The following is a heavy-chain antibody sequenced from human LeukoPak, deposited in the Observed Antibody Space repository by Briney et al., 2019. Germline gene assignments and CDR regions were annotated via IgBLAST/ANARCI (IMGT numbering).Heavy chain of an antibody. D-gene: IGHD3-22*01. J-gene: IGHJ4*02. Sequence: VASVKVSCKASGYTFTGYYMHWVRQAPGQGLEWMGWINPNSGGTNYAQKFQGRVTMTRGTSISTAYMELSRLRSDDTAVYYCARAGNYDSSGYYPLPFDYWGQGTLVTVSS. CDR3: ARAGNYDSSGYYPLPFDY. CDR2: INPNSGGT. CDR1: GYTFTGYY. V-gene: IGHV1-2*02.